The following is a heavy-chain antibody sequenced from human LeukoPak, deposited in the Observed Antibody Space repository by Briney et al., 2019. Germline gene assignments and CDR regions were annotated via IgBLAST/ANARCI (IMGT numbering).Heavy chain of an antibody. CDR1: GYTFTAFY. CDR3: ARAHLIAAAGYNWFDP. V-gene: IGHV1-2*02. D-gene: IGHD6-13*01. J-gene: IGHJ5*02. Sequence: ASVKVSCKASGYTFTAFYMHWVRQAPGQGLEWMGWINPNSGATNYAQKFQGRVTMTRDTSISTAYMELSRLRSDDTAVDYCARAHLIAAAGYNWFDPWGQGTLVTVSS. CDR2: INPNSGAT.